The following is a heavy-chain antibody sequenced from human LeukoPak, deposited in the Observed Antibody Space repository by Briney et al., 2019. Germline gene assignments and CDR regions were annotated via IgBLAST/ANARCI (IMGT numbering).Heavy chain of an antibody. CDR1: GFTFSSYG. CDR2: IWYDGSNK. J-gene: IGHJ6*02. D-gene: IGHD2-8*01. V-gene: IGHV3-33*01. Sequence: GGSLRLSCAASGFTFSSYGMHWVRQAPGKGLEWVAVIWYDGSNKYYADSVKGRFTISRDNSKNTLYLQMNSLRAEDTAVYYCARDNHIRYCTNGVCSRAPYGMDVWGQGTTVTVSS. CDR3: ARDNHIRYCTNGVCSRAPYGMDV.